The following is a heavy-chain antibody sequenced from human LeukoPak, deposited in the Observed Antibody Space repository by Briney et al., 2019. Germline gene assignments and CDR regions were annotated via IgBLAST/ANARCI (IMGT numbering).Heavy chain of an antibody. CDR1: GFTFRSYA. J-gene: IGHJ4*02. D-gene: IGHD6-6*01. Sequence: GKSLRLSCEASGFTFRSYAMHWVRQAPGKGLEWVAVISYDGSNKYYIDSVKGRFTISRDSSKSTIYLQMNSLRAEDTAVYYCAKDGEQLQYYFDYWGQGSLVTVSS. CDR2: ISYDGSNK. V-gene: IGHV3-30*18. CDR3: AKDGEQLQYYFDY.